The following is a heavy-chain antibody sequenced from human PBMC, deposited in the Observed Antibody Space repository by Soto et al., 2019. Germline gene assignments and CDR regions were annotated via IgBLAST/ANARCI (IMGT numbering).Heavy chain of an antibody. Sequence: QVQLQESGPGLVKPSGTLSLTCAVSGGAISSSKWWSWVRQPPGKGLEWIGEIYQSGSTNYNPSLERRLRKPSPKSRHQLSRKLTSGSAAGPAVYCCARASASTAAAAPFDYWGRGTLVTVPS. CDR2: IYQSGST. V-gene: IGHV4-4*01. CDR3: ARASASTAAAAPFDY. J-gene: IGHJ4*02. CDR1: GGAISSSKW. D-gene: IGHD6-13*01.